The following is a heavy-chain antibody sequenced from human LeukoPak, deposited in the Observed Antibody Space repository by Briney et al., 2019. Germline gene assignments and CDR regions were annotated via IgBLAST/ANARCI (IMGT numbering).Heavy chain of an antibody. V-gene: IGHV3-21*01. D-gene: IGHD1-26*01. CDR1: GFTFSSYS. J-gene: IGHJ4*02. CDR2: ISSSSSYI. CDR3: ARARPCSGSPLGDFDY. Sequence: PGGSLRLSCAASGFTFSSYSMNWVRQAPGKGLEWVSSISSSSSYIYYADSVKGRFTISRDNAKNSLYLQMNSLRAEDTAVYYCARARPCSGSPLGDFDYWGQGTLVTVSS.